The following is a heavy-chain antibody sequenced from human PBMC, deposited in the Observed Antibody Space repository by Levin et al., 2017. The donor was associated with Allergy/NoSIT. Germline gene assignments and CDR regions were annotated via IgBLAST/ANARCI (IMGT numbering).Heavy chain of an antibody. CDR3: ARDDFDWLYAFDI. Sequence: AGESLKISCAASGFTFSSYSMNWVRQAPGKGLEWVSSISSSSSYIYYADSVKGRFTISRDNAKNSLYLQMNSLRAEDTAVYYCARDDFDWLYAFDIWGQGTMVTVSS. J-gene: IGHJ3*02. CDR2: ISSSSSYI. V-gene: IGHV3-21*01. CDR1: GFTFSSYS. D-gene: IGHD3-9*01.